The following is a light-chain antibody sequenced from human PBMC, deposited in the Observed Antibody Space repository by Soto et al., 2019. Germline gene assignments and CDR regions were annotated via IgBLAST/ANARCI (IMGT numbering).Light chain of an antibody. CDR2: DVN. CDR3: FSYAGRYTNWV. V-gene: IGLV2-11*01. J-gene: IGLJ3*02. Sequence: QSALTQPRSVSGSPGQSVTISCTGTSSDVGGYSYVSWYQQHPGKAPKLMIYDVNKRPSGVPDRFSASKSGNTASLTISGLQAEDEADYYCFSYAGRYTNWVFGGGTKLTVL. CDR1: SSDVGGYSY.